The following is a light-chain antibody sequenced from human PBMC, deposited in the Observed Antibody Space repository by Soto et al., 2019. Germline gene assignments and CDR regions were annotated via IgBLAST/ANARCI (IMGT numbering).Light chain of an antibody. CDR3: LSYTSSSTWV. Sequence: QSALTQPASVSESPGQSITISCTGTSSDVGGYNYVSWYQQHPGKTPKRMIYEVSNRPSGVSDRFSGSRSGNTASLTISGRQAEDESDYYCLSYTSSSTWVFGGGTPLTVL. V-gene: IGLV2-14*01. CDR1: SSDVGGYNY. CDR2: EVS. J-gene: IGLJ3*02.